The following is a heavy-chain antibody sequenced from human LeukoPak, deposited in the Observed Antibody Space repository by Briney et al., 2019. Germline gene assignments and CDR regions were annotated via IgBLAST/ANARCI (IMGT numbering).Heavy chain of an antibody. CDR1: GFTFSSYA. CDR3: AKAGWSYYDSNGYYYYFDY. D-gene: IGHD3-22*01. Sequence: PGGSLRLSCAASGFTFSSYAMSWVRQAPGKGLEWVSAISGSGSSTYSADSVKGRFTISRDNSKSTLYLQMNSLRAEDTAVYYCAKAGWSYYDSNGYYYYFDYWGQGTLVTVSS. V-gene: IGHV3-23*01. CDR2: ISGSGSST. J-gene: IGHJ4*02.